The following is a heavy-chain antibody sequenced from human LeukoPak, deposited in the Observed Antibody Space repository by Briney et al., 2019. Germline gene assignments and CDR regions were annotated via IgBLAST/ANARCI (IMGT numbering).Heavy chain of an antibody. Sequence: AGGSLRLSCAASGFTFSSYAMSWVRQAPGKVLEWVSAIIGSGGSTYYADSVKGRFAISRDNSKNTLYLQMNSLRAEDTAVYYCAKSDPQIFGVVIMAFDYWGQGTLVTVSS. J-gene: IGHJ4*02. CDR1: GFTFSSYA. V-gene: IGHV3-23*01. CDR2: IIGSGGST. D-gene: IGHD3-3*01. CDR3: AKSDPQIFGVVIMAFDY.